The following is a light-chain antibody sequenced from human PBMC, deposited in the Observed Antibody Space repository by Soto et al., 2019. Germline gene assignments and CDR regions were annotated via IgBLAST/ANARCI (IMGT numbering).Light chain of an antibody. V-gene: IGKV3-20*01. CDR1: HSVSSSY. CDR3: QQYGSSSWT. CDR2: GAS. J-gene: IGKJ1*01. Sequence: EIVLTQSPGTLSLSPEERATLSCRASHSVSSSYLAWYQQKPGQAPRLLIYGASSRATGIPDRFSGSGSGTDFTLTISRLEPEDFAVYYCQQYGSSSWTFGQGTKV.